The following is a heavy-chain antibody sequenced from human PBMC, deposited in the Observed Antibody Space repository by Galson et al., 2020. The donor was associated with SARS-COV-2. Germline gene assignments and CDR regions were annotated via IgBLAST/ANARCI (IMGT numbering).Heavy chain of an antibody. CDR3: ARRTSVGTMSRFDP. D-gene: IGHD3-10*02. CDR2: ISAYNGNT. V-gene: IGHV1-18*01. CDR1: GYTFTSYG. Sequence: ASVKVSCKASGYTFTSYGISWVRQAPGQGLEWMGWISAYNGNTNYAQKLQGRVTMTTDTSTSTAYMELRSLRSDDTAMYYCARRTSVGTMSRFDPWGQGTLVTVSS. J-gene: IGHJ5*02.